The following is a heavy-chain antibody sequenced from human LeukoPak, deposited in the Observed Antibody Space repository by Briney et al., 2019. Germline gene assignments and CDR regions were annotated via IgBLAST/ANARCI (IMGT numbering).Heavy chain of an antibody. CDR1: GGTFSSYT. Sequence: SVKVSCKASGGTFSSYTISWVRQAPGQGLEWMGRIIPILGIANYAQKFQGRVTITADKSTSTAYMELSSLRSEDPAVYYCARVVPAAIHEYNWFDPWGQGTLVTVSS. CDR3: ARVVPAAIHEYNWFDP. V-gene: IGHV1-69*02. D-gene: IGHD2-2*01. CDR2: IIPILGIA. J-gene: IGHJ5*02.